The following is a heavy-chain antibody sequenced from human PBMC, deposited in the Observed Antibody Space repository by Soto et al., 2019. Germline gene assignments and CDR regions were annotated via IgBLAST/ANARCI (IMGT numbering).Heavy chain of an antibody. CDR2: INSGGSST. J-gene: IGHJ3*02. D-gene: IGHD4-4*01. V-gene: IGHV3-74*01. CDR1: GFAFNIYW. CDR3: ARASRDDYKRGAFDI. Sequence: PGGSLRLSCAASGFAFNIYWMHWVRQAPGKGLVWVSRINSGGSSTSYADSVKGRFTISRDNAKKTLYLQMNSLSAEDTAVYFCARASRDDYKRGAFDIWGQGTRVTVAS.